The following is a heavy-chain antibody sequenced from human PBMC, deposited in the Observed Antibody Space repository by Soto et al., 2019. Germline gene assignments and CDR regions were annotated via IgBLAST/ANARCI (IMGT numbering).Heavy chain of an antibody. J-gene: IGHJ4*02. D-gene: IGHD2-15*01. CDR2: ISAYNGNT. CDR1: CYTFTSYG. Sequence: GASVNVSCKASCYTFTSYGISWVRQAHLQVLELMGWISAYNGNTNYAQKLQGRVTMTTDTSTSTAYMELRSLRSDDTAVYYCARDDAYYCSGGSCYSGGVDYWGQGTLVTVSS. CDR3: ARDDAYYCSGGSCYSGGVDY. V-gene: IGHV1-18*01.